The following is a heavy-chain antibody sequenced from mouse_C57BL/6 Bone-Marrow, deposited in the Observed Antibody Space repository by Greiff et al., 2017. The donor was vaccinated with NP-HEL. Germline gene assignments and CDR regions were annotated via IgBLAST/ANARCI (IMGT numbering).Heavy chain of an antibody. Sequence: QVQLKESGAELVRPGASVKLSCKASGYTFTDYYINWVKQRPGQGLEWIARIYPGSGNTYYNEKFKGKATLTAEKSSSTAYMRLSSLTSEDSAVYFCARSGLFFDYWGQGTTLTVSS. D-gene: IGHD3-1*01. CDR3: ARSGLFFDY. V-gene: IGHV1-76*01. CDR2: IYPGSGNT. J-gene: IGHJ2*01. CDR1: GYTFTDYY.